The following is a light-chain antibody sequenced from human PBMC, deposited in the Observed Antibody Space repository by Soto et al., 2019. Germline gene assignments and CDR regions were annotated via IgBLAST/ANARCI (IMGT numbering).Light chain of an antibody. CDR2: EVS. CDR1: SSDLGAYKY. J-gene: IGLJ1*01. Sequence: SALTQPAYVSGSPGQSITISCAGTSSDLGAYKYVSWYQQHPDKAPKLILYEVSRRPSGVSNRFSGSKSGNTASLTISGLLAEDEADYSCSSYTNTSTLVLGTGTKVTVL. V-gene: IGLV2-14*03. CDR3: SSYTNTSTLV.